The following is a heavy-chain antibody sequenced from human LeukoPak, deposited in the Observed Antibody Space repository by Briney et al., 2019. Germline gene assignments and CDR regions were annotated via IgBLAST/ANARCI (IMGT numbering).Heavy chain of an antibody. Sequence: GGSLRLSCAASGLTFRNYGMHWVRQAPGKGLEWVAVIWYDGSNQYYLDSVKGRFTVSRDNAKNTLYLQMNSLRAEDTAVYYCAKNYCSSTSCLIPFDYWGQGTLVTVSS. J-gene: IGHJ4*02. CDR3: AKNYCSSTSCLIPFDY. V-gene: IGHV3-33*06. D-gene: IGHD2-2*01. CDR2: IWYDGSNQ. CDR1: GLTFRNYG.